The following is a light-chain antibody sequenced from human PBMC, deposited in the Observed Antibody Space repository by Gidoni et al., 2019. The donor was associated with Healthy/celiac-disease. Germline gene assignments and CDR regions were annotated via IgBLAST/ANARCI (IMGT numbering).Light chain of an antibody. V-gene: IGLV1-44*01. CDR3: AAWDDSLNVVV. CDR1: SSNIGSNT. Sequence: QSVLTPPPSASGTPGQRVPISCSGSSSNIGSNTVNWYQQLPGTAPKLLIYSNNQRPSGVPDRFSGSKSGTSASLAISGLQSEDEADYYCAAWDDSLNVVVFGGGTKLTVL. J-gene: IGLJ2*01. CDR2: SNN.